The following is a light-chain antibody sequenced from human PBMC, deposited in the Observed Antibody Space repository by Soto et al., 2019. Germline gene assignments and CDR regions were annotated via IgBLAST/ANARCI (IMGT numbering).Light chain of an antibody. Sequence: DLTQPASVSGSAGQSITISCTGTSSDVGGYNYVSWYQQHPGKAPKLMIYEVSNRPSGVSNRFSGSKSGNTASLTISGLQAEDEADYYCSSYTSSSTPYDFGTGTKVTVL. CDR1: SSDVGGYNY. J-gene: IGLJ1*01. CDR2: EVS. CDR3: SSYTSSSTPYD. V-gene: IGLV2-14*01.